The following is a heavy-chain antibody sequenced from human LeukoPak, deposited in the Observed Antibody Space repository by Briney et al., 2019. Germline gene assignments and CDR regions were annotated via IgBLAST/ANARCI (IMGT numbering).Heavy chain of an antibody. CDR3: ARGYDSSGYYFSFDY. J-gene: IGHJ4*02. D-gene: IGHD3-22*01. CDR2: INPSGGST. Sequence: ASVKVSRKASGCTFTSYYMHWVRQAPGQGLEWMGIINPSGGSTSYAQKFQGRVTMTRDTSTSTVYMELSSLRSEDTAVYYCARGYDSSGYYFSFDYWGQGTLVTVSS. V-gene: IGHV1-46*01. CDR1: GCTFTSYY.